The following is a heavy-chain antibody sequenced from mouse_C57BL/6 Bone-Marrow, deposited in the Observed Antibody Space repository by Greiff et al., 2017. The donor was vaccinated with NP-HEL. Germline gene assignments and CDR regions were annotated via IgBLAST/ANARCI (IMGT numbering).Heavy chain of an antibody. CDR2: IRNKANNHAT. D-gene: IGHD1-1*01. V-gene: IGHV6-6*01. J-gene: IGHJ4*01. Sequence: EVMLVESGGGLVQPGGSMKLSCAASGFTFSDAWMDWVRQSPEKGLEWVAEIRNKANNHATYYAESVKGRFTISRDDSKSSVYLQMNSLRAEDTGIYYCTREDYYGSSYVAMDYWGQGTSVTVSS. CDR3: TREDYYGSSYVAMDY. CDR1: GFTFSDAW.